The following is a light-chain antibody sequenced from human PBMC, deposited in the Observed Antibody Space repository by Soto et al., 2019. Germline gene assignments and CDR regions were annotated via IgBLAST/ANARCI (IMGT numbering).Light chain of an antibody. CDR1: QSISSW. Sequence: DIQMTQSPSTLSASVGDRVTITCRASQSISSWLAWYQQKPGKDPKHLIYDASSLEEGVPSRCCGSGSGTEFTLSIISLQPDDFTTYYCQQYNTYPWTFGQGTKVDIK. J-gene: IGKJ1*01. CDR2: DAS. CDR3: QQYNTYPWT. V-gene: IGKV1-5*01.